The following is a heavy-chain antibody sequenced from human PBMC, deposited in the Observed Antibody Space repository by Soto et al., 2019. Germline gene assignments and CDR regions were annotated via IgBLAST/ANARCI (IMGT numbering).Heavy chain of an antibody. J-gene: IGHJ5*02. Sequence: GESLKISCEGFGYNFATYWIAWVRQMPGKGLEYMGIIYPGGSDSRFSPSFQGQVTFSADKSITTAYMQWSSLTASDTAMYYCARHGFYGDYASNYFDPWGQGTLVTVSS. CDR3: ARHGFYGDYASNYFDP. CDR1: GYNFATYW. CDR2: IYPGGSDS. V-gene: IGHV5-51*01. D-gene: IGHD4-17*01.